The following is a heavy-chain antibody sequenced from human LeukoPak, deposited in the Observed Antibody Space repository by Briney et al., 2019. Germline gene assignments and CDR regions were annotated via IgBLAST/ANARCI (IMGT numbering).Heavy chain of an antibody. CDR1: GLTFSFYS. Sequence: GGSLRLSCAASGLTFSFYSMNWVRQAPGKGLEWVSSISTSSSYIYYADSVKGRFTISRDNAKNSLYLQMNSLRAEDTAVYYCARDKYGSGSYSWSKRLDYWGQGTLVTVSS. V-gene: IGHV3-21*01. CDR3: ARDKYGSGSYSWSKRLDY. D-gene: IGHD3-10*01. J-gene: IGHJ4*02. CDR2: ISTSSSYI.